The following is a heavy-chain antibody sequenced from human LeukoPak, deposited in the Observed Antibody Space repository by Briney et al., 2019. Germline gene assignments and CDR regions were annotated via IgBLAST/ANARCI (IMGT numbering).Heavy chain of an antibody. Sequence: ASVKVSCKASGYTFSSFGVGWLRQAPGQGLEWMGWISAYNGDTDYVQKLRGRVTMTTDTSTTTAYMELRSLRSDDTAVYYCARSGDGNWFDPWGQGTLVTVSS. CDR2: ISAYNGDT. V-gene: IGHV1-18*01. CDR3: ARSGDGNWFDP. D-gene: IGHD4-17*01. J-gene: IGHJ5*02. CDR1: GYTFSSFG.